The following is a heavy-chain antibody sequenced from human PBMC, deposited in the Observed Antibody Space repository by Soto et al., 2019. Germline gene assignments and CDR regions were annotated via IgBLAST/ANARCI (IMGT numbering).Heavy chain of an antibody. D-gene: IGHD1-26*01. CDR1: GGSIYTGGFY. J-gene: IGHJ4*02. Sequence: SETMSLTGTVSGGSIYTGGFYWSWIRQLPGKGLEWLGYIYYTGSTQYTPSLKSRLSISTDTSDNQFSLRLNSVTAADTAVYYCATSLVTSRARVDYWGQGTPVTVSS. CDR3: ATSLVTSRARVDY. V-gene: IGHV4-31*03. CDR2: IYYTGST.